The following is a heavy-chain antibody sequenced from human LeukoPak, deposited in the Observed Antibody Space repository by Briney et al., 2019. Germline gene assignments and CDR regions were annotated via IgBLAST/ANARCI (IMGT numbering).Heavy chain of an antibody. V-gene: IGHV3-7*01. CDR2: IKEDGSEY. CDR1: GFTFSRYS. Sequence: PGGSLRLSCAASGFTFSRYSMNWVRQAPGRGLNGVANIKEDGSEYYYVDSVKGRFTISRDNAKNSLFLQMNSLRAEDTAVYYCVRGQAGKVYYFDYWGQGTLVSVSS. CDR3: VRGQAGKVYYFDY. J-gene: IGHJ4*02. D-gene: IGHD6-19*01.